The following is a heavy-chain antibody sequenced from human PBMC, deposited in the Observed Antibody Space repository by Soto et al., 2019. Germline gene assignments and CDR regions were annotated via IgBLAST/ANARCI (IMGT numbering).Heavy chain of an antibody. D-gene: IGHD3-10*01. CDR1: GGSFSGYD. CDR3: ARGRLVRGYDY. CDR2: INHSGST. J-gene: IGHJ4*02. V-gene: IGHV4-34*01. Sequence: PSETLSLTCAVYGGSFSGYDWSWIRQPPGKGLEWIGEINHSGSTNYNPSLKSRVTISVDTSKNQFSLKLSSVTAADTAVYYCARGRLVRGYDYWGQGTLVTVSS.